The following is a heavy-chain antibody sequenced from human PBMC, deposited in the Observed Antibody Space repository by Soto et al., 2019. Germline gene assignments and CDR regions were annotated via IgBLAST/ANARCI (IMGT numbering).Heavy chain of an antibody. J-gene: IGHJ4*02. Sequence: EVQLLESGGGLVQPGGSLRFSCAASGFTLSSYAMNWVRQAPGKGLEWVSVISGSGGSTYYADSVKGRFTISRDNSKNTVYLQMNSLRAEDTAVYYCAKEAGGGSSWFDCWGQGTLVTVSS. CDR3: AKEAGGGSSWFDC. CDR1: GFTLSSYA. CDR2: ISGSGGST. V-gene: IGHV3-23*01. D-gene: IGHD6-13*01.